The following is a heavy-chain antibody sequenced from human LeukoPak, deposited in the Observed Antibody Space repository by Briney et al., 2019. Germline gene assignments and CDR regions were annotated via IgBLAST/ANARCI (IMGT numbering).Heavy chain of an antibody. V-gene: IGHV3-23*01. CDR1: GFTFSSYG. CDR2: ISGSGGST. CDR3: AKDHEEHGVGAFDI. J-gene: IGHJ3*02. D-gene: IGHD1/OR15-1a*01. Sequence: GGTLRLSCAASGFTFSSYGMSWVRQAPGKGLEWVSAISGSGGSTYYADSVKGRFTISRDNSKNTLYLQMNSLRAEDTAVYYCAKDHEEHGVGAFDIWGQGTMVTVSS.